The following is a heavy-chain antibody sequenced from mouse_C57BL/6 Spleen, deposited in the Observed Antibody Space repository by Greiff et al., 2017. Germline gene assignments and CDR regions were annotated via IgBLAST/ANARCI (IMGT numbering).Heavy chain of an antibody. D-gene: IGHD3-1*01. CDR3: ARVLRGYFDV. J-gene: IGHJ1*03. CDR2: INYDGSST. Sequence: EVHLVESEGGFVQPGSSMQLSCTASGFTFSDYYMAWVRQVPEKGLEWVANINYDGSSTYYLDSLKSRFIISRDNAKNILYLQMSSLKSEDTATYYCARVLRGYFDVWGTGTTVTVSS. CDR1: GFTFSDYY. V-gene: IGHV5-16*01.